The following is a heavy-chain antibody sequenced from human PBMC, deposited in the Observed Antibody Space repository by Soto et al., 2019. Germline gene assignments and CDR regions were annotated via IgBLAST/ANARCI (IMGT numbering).Heavy chain of an antibody. CDR2: ISGSGGST. CDR1: GFTFSSYA. J-gene: IGHJ6*02. Sequence: EVQLLESGGGLVQPGGSLRLSCAASGFTFSSYAMSWVRQAPGKGLEWVSAISGSGGSTYYADPVKGRFTISRDNSKNTLYLQTNRLRAEDTAVYYCAKDKSNGIWYYYYGMDVWVQGTTVTVSS. V-gene: IGHV3-23*01. D-gene: IGHD4-4*01. CDR3: AKDKSNGIWYYYYGMDV.